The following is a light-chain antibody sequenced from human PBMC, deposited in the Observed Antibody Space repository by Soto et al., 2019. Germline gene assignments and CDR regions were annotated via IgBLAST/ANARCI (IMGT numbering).Light chain of an antibody. J-gene: IGLJ2*01. CDR3: GTWDSSLSAVV. V-gene: IGLV1-51*01. CDR2: DNN. Sequence: QSVLTQPPSVSAAPGQKATISCSGSSSNIGNNYVSWYQQLPGTAPKLLIYDNNKRPSGIPDRFSGSKSGTSATLGITGLQTGDEADYYCGTWDSSLSAVVFGGGNKVTV. CDR1: SSNIGNNY.